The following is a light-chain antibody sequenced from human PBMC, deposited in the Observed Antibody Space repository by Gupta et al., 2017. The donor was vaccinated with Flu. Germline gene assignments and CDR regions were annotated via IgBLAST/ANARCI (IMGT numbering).Light chain of an antibody. CDR3: RQGLQTPPT. Sequence: VTPGEPASISCRSSQSLLHSNGYNYLDWYLQKPGQSPQLLIYLGSNRASGVPDRFSGSGSGTDFTLKISRVEAEDVAVYYCRQGLQTPPTFGQGTKLEIK. CDR2: LGS. CDR1: QSLLHSNGYNY. V-gene: IGKV2-28*01. J-gene: IGKJ2*01.